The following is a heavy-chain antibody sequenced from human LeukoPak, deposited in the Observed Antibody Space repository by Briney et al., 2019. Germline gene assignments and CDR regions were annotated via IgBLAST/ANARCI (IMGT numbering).Heavy chain of an antibody. CDR1: GYTFTGYY. CDR2: INPSSGGT. Sequence: ASVKVSCKASGYTFTGYYMHWVRQAPGQGLEWMGWINPSSGGTNYAQKFQGRVTMTRDTSISTAYMELSRLRSDDTAVYYCARDSRTMIGPQKNNWFDPWGQGTLVTVSS. J-gene: IGHJ5*02. V-gene: IGHV1-2*02. CDR3: ARDSRTMIGPQKNNWFDP. D-gene: IGHD3-22*01.